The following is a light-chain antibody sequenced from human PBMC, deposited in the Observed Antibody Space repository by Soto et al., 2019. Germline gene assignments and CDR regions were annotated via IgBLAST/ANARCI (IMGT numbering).Light chain of an antibody. V-gene: IGLV4-69*01. CDR1: SGHSSYA. CDR3: QTWDTGIHVV. J-gene: IGLJ2*01. CDR2: LNSDGSH. Sequence: QPVLTQSPSASASLGASVKLTCTLSSGHSSYAIAWHQQQPEKGPRYLMKLNSDGSHSKGDWIPDRFSGSSSGAERYLTISSLQSDDEADYYCQTWDTGIHVVFGGGTKLTVL.